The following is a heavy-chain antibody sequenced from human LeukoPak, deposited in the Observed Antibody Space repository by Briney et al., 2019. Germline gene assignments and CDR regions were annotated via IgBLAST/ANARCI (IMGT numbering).Heavy chain of an antibody. J-gene: IGHJ5*02. D-gene: IGHD1-1*01. Sequence: ASVKVSCKASGYTFTSYGINWVRQPPGQGLEWKGWMTTYSSNTNYDQNFQGSVTMTTETSTSTAYMELRSLRSDDTAVYYCGIGRPSAVGTTARFVPWGQGTLGAVSS. CDR3: GIGRPSAVGTTARFVP. CDR1: GYTFTSYG. CDR2: MTTYSSNT. V-gene: IGHV1-18*04.